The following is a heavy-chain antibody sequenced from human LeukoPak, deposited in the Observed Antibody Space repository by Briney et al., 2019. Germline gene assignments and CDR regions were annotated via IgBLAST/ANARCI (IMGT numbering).Heavy chain of an antibody. Sequence: ESGPTLVRPTQTLTLTSTFSGFSLRPSGVGVGWIRQPPRKALQWLALSYWDDDKRYSPSLKSRLTITKDTSKNKVLLAMTNMDPVDTATYYCAHSHYYDSSGGAFDIWGQGKRVTVSS. D-gene: IGHD3-22*01. CDR3: AHSHYYDSSGGAFDI. J-gene: IGHJ3*02. CDR1: GFSLRPSGVG. CDR2: SYWDDDK. V-gene: IGHV2-5*02.